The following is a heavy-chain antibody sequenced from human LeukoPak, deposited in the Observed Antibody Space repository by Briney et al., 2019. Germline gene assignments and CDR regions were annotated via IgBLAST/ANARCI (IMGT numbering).Heavy chain of an antibody. D-gene: IGHD6-19*01. J-gene: IGHJ5*02. Sequence: SQTLSLTCAISGDSVTNKNAAWNWIRQSPSRGLEWLGRTYYTSRWNNEYAESVKSRITISPDTSKNQFSLQISSVTPEDTAVYYCARGFFASGWASWGQGALVTVSS. CDR2: TYYTSRWNN. CDR3: ARGFFASGWAS. CDR1: GDSVTNKNAA. V-gene: IGHV6-1*01.